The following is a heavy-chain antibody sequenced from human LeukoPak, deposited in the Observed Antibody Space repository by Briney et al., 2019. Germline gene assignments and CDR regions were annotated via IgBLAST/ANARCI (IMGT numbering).Heavy chain of an antibody. V-gene: IGHV3-7*01. CDR2: INQDGGEE. CDR3: ARGSSGSYFWYFDL. J-gene: IGHJ2*01. D-gene: IGHD6-19*01. CDR1: GSTFSSYW. Sequence: GGSLRLSCAASGSTFSSYWMSWVRQAPGKGLEWVANINQDGGEEYFVDSVKGRFTISRDNSKNSLYLQMNSLRAEDTAVYYCARGSSGSYFWYFDLWGRGTLVTVSP.